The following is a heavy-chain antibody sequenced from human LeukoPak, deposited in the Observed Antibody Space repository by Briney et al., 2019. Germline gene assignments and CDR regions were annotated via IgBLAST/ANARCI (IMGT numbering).Heavy chain of an antibody. J-gene: IGHJ4*02. D-gene: IGHD4-23*01. CDR1: GYTFTSYY. V-gene: IGHV1-46*01. Sequence: ASVKVSCKASGYTFTSYYMHWVRQAPGQGLEWMGIINPSGGSTSYAQKFQGRVTMTRDTSTSTAYMELRSLRSDDTAVYYCARDPGVSGGPYYFDYWGQGTLVTVSS. CDR2: INPSGGST. CDR3: ARDPGVSGGPYYFDY.